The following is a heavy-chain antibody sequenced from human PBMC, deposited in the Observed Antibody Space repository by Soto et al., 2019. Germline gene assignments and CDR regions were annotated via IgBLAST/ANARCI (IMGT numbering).Heavy chain of an antibody. CDR2: ISGRGGST. D-gene: IGHD4-17*01. CDR1: GFTFGNYA. J-gene: IGHJ4*01. CDR3: ARRLPHDYGFDY. Sequence: EVPLLESGGGLVQPGGSLRLSCAASGFTFGNYAMSWVRQAPRKGLEWVSAISGRGGSTFYADSVKGRFTISRDNSKNTLYLQLTSLRAEDTAIYYCARRLPHDYGFDYWGHGTLVTVSS. V-gene: IGHV3-23*01.